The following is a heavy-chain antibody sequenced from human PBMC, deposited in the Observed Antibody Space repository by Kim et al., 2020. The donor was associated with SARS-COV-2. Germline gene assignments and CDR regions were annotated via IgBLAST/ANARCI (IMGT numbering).Heavy chain of an antibody. J-gene: IGHJ5*02. CDR1: GGSISSYY. CDR2: IYTSGST. D-gene: IGHD6-19*01. CDR3: ARERWLVNWFDP. V-gene: IGHV4-4*07. Sequence: SETLSLTCTVSGGSISSYYWSWIRQPAGKGLEWIGCIYTSGSTNYNPPLKRRVTMSVDTSNNQFPLKLSAVTAADTAVYYCARERWLVNWFDPWGQGTRVTVSS.